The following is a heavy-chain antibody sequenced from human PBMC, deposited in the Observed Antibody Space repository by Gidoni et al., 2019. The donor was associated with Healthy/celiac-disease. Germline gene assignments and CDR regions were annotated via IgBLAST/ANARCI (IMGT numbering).Heavy chain of an antibody. Sequence: QVQLVQSGAEEQKPGPSGKVSCKASGYPFTSYAMHWVRQAPGQRLEWMGWINAGNGNTKYSQKFQGRVTITRDTSASTAYMELSSLRSEDTAVYYCARQQLVPPYYYGMDVWGQGTTVTVSS. J-gene: IGHJ6*02. V-gene: IGHV1-3*05. CDR2: INAGNGNT. CDR1: GYPFTSYA. D-gene: IGHD6-13*01. CDR3: ARQQLVPPYYYGMDV.